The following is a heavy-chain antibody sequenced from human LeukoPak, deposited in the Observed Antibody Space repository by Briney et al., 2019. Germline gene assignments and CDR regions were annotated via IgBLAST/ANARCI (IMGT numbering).Heavy chain of an antibody. V-gene: IGHV4-34*01. CDR1: GGSFSGYY. Sequence: PSETLSLTCAVYGGSFSGYYWSWIRQPPGKGLEWIGEINHSGSTNYNPSLKSRVTISVDTSKNQFSLKLSSVTAADTAVYYCASEDTAIASFDYWGQGTLVTVCS. CDR3: ASEDTAIASFDY. J-gene: IGHJ4*02. CDR2: INHSGST. D-gene: IGHD5-18*01.